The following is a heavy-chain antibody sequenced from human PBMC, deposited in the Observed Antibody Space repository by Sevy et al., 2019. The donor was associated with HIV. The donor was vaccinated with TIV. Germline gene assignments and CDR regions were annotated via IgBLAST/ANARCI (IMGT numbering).Heavy chain of an antibody. D-gene: IGHD3-22*01. J-gene: IGHJ6*02. CDR1: GFSFRNFG. CDR2: ISFDGDTK. Sequence: GGSLRLSCAASGFSFRNFGMHWVRQAPGEGLEWLALISFDGDTKYYGDSVKGRFTMSRDNSKNTLYLQMNSLRVEDTAVYYCAKRGGHDTSGYVSYYYYGMDVWGQGTTVTVSS. V-gene: IGHV3-30*18. CDR3: AKRGGHDTSGYVSYYYYGMDV.